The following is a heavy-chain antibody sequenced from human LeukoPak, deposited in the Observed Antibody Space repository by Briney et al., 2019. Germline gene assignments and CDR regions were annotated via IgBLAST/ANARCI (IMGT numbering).Heavy chain of an antibody. CDR2: ISGSGGST. V-gene: IGHV3-23*01. Sequence: QPGGSLRLSCAASGFTFSSYAMSWVRQAPGKGLGWVSAISGSGGSTYYADSVKGRFTISRDNSKNTLYLQMNSLRAEDTAVYYCAKDTVVGYCTNGVCYNLKGYFQHWGQGTLVTVSS. J-gene: IGHJ1*01. CDR1: GFTFSSYA. CDR3: AKDTVVGYCTNGVCYNLKGYFQH. D-gene: IGHD2-8*01.